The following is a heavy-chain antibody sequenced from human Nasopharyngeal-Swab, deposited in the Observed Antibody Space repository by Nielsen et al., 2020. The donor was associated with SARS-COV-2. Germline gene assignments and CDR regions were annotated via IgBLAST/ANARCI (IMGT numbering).Heavy chain of an antibody. J-gene: IGHJ4*02. Sequence: GASLKISCAASGFTFDTFGMTWVRQAPGKGLEWVSRISGSGSGPYYADSVKGRFTISRDNSKNTLYLQMNSLRADDTAVYYCAKGGVSVYGDSYYFDFWGQGTLVTVSS. D-gene: IGHD4-17*01. CDR2: ISGSGSGP. V-gene: IGHV3-23*01. CDR1: GFTFDTFG. CDR3: AKGGVSVYGDSYYFDF.